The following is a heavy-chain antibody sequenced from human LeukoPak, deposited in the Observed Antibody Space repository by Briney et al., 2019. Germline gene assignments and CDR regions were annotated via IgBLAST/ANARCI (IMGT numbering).Heavy chain of an antibody. J-gene: IGHJ5*02. CDR1: GNSISNYC. CDR2: IYYSGST. D-gene: IGHD4-11*01. CDR3: ARRMTTEASNWFDP. Sequence: PSETLSLTCTVSGNSISNYCWSWIRQPPGKGLEWIGYIYYSGSTNYNPSLKSRVTISVDTSKNQFSLKLSSVTAADTAVYYCARRMTTEASNWFDPWGQGTLVTVSS. V-gene: IGHV4-59*01.